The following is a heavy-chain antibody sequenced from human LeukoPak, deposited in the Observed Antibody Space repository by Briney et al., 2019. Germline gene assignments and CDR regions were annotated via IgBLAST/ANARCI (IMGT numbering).Heavy chain of an antibody. V-gene: IGHV4-59*01. J-gene: IGHJ4*02. CDR3: ARGVGPLYDISDY. D-gene: IGHD3-9*01. Sequence: SETLSLTCTVSGGSISSYYWSWIRQPPGKGLEWIGYIYYSGSTNYNPSLKSRVTISVDTSKNQFSLKLSSVTAADTAVYYCARGVGPLYDISDYWGQGTLVTVSS. CDR2: IYYSGST. CDR1: GGSISSYY.